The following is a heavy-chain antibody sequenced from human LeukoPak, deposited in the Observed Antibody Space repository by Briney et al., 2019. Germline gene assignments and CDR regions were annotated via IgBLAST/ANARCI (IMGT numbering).Heavy chain of an antibody. D-gene: IGHD6-13*01. CDR3: ARSAESSSWVEFDY. Sequence: GASVKVFCKASGYTFTSYDINWVRQATGQGLEWMGWMNPNSGNTGYAQKFQGRVTITRNTSISTAYMELSSLRSEDTAVYYCARSAESSSWVEFDYWGQGTLVTVSS. V-gene: IGHV1-8*03. J-gene: IGHJ4*02. CDR1: GYTFTSYD. CDR2: MNPNSGNT.